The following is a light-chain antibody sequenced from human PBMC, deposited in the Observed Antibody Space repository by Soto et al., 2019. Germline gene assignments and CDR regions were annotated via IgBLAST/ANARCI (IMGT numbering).Light chain of an antibody. CDR1: QSIRSW. J-gene: IGKJ4*01. V-gene: IGKV1-5*01. CDR3: KQYESYSPLT. CDR2: DAY. Sequence: DIQMPRCRSILSASVLNRRNIAGRVSQSIRSWLAWYQQKPGKAPKLLIYDAYSLESGVPSRFSGRRSGTEFTLTIAGLQPEDFATYYCKQYESYSPLTFGGGTKVDIK.